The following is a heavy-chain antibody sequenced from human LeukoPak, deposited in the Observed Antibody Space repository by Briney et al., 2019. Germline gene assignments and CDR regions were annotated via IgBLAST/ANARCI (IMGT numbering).Heavy chain of an antibody. J-gene: IGHJ6*03. V-gene: IGHV4-59*01. CDR2: IYYSGSA. Sequence: KASETLSLTCTVSGGSISTYYWSWIRQPPGKGLEWIGYIYYSGSANYNPSLKSRVTISVDTSKNQFSLKLSSVTAADTAVYYCARDFSPAAPRYYYYYMDVWGKGTTVTVSS. D-gene: IGHD2-2*01. CDR3: ARDFSPAAPRYYYYYMDV. CDR1: GGSISTYY.